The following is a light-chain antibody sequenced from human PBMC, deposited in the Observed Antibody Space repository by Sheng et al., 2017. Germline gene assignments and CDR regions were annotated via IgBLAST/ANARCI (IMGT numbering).Light chain of an antibody. CDR3: LQSSSLPYT. V-gene: IGKV6D-21*02. J-gene: IGKJ2*01. Sequence: EIVLTQFPDFQSVTPNEKVTITCRASQSIGTSLHWYQQKPNQSPKLLIKYASQSISGVPSRFSGSGSGTXFTLTIDSLEAEDAVAYYCLQSSSLPYTFGQGTRLEIK. CDR2: YAS. CDR1: QSIGTS.